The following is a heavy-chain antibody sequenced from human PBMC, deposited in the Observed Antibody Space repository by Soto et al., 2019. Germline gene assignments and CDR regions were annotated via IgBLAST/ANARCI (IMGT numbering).Heavy chain of an antibody. CDR1: GGSISSGDYY. V-gene: IGHV4-30-4*01. Sequence: SETLSLTCAVSGGSISSGDYYWSWIRQPPGKGLEWIGYIYYSGSTYYNPSLKSRVTISVDTSKNQFSLKLSSVTAADTAVYYCARGSVDYYYDSSGYDSWGQGTLVTVSS. CDR2: IYYSGST. CDR3: ARGSVDYYYDSSGYDS. D-gene: IGHD3-22*01. J-gene: IGHJ4*02.